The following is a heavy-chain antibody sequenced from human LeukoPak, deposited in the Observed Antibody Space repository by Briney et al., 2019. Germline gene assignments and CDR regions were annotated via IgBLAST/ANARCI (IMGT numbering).Heavy chain of an antibody. Sequence: GGSLRLSCAASGFTFSNAWMSWVRQAPGKGLEWVGRIKSKTDGGTTDYAAPVKGRFTISRDDSKNTLYLQMNSLKTEDTAVYYCTTDRGGYSYGLRRKNFDYWGQGTLVTVSS. CDR2: IKSKTDGGTT. CDR1: GFTFSNAW. CDR3: TTDRGGYSYGLRRKNFDY. D-gene: IGHD5-18*01. J-gene: IGHJ4*02. V-gene: IGHV3-15*01.